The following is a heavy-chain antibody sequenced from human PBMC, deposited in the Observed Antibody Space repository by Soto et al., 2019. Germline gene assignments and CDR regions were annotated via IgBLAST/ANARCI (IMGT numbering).Heavy chain of an antibody. CDR3: ARGTRTTVTTFYYYYGMDV. D-gene: IGHD4-17*01. CDR2: INHSGST. Sequence: SETLSLTCAVYGGSFSGYYWSWIRQPPGKGLEWIGEINHSGSTNYNPSLKSRVTISVDTSKNQFSLKLSSVTAADTAVYYCARGTRTTVTTFYYYYGMDVWGQVPKVTVSS. J-gene: IGHJ6*02. CDR1: GGSFSGYY. V-gene: IGHV4-34*01.